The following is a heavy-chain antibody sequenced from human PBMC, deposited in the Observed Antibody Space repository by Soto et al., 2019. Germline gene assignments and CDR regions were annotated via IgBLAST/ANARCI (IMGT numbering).Heavy chain of an antibody. Sequence: QVQLVESGGGVVQPGGSLRLSCAASGFTFRSYGMHWVRQAPGKGLEWVAVIWYDENNKYYPESVKGRFTISRDNSKNTLYLQMNSLRAEDTAVYFCARSTSSGWVDALDIWGQGTMVTVSS. V-gene: IGHV3-33*01. J-gene: IGHJ3*02. CDR2: IWYDENNK. CDR1: GFTFRSYG. D-gene: IGHD6-19*01. CDR3: ARSTSSGWVDALDI.